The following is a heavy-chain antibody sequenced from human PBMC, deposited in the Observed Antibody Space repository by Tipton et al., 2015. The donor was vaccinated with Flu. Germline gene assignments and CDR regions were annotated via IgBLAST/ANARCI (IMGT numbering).Heavy chain of an antibody. CDR1: GFSFSSYG. V-gene: IGHV3-33*01. J-gene: IGHJ4*02. Sequence: QVQLVQSGGGVVQPGRSLRLSCEASGFSFSSYGMHWVRQAPGKGLEWVAVLWFDGSKKYYADSVKGRFTISRDDSKSTVYLEMNSLRVEDTAVYYCARPRGVVVVAFDYWGQGALVTVSS. CDR2: LWFDGSKK. CDR3: ARPRGVVVVAFDY. D-gene: IGHD2-15*01.